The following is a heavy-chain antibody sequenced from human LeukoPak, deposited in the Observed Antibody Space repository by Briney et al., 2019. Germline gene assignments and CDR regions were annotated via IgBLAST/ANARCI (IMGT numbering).Heavy chain of an antibody. D-gene: IGHD5-18*01. Sequence: GGSLRLSCAASGFTFSSYWMSWVRQAPGKGLEWVANIKKDGSEKYYVDSMKGRFTISRDNAKNSLYLQMNSLRAEDTAVYYCARDHRGYSYGSEQYHYYYMDVWGKGTTVTVSS. CDR1: GFTFSSYW. V-gene: IGHV3-7*01. CDR3: ARDHRGYSYGSEQYHYYYMDV. J-gene: IGHJ6*03. CDR2: IKKDGSEK.